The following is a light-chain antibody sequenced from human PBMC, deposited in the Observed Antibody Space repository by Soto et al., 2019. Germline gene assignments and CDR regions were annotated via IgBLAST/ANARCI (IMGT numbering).Light chain of an antibody. CDR3: ADWDDSLSGPWV. Sequence: QSVLTQPPSASGTPGQRVTISCSGSSSNIGTNFAYWYQQLPGTAPKLLIYRNNQRPSGVPDRFSGSKSGTSASLAISGLRSEDEADYYCADWDDSLSGPWVFGGGTKRTVL. V-gene: IGLV1-47*01. CDR2: RNN. CDR1: SSNIGTNF. J-gene: IGLJ3*02.